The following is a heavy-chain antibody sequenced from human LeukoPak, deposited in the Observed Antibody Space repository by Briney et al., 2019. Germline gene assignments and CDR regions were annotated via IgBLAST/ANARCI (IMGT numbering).Heavy chain of an antibody. J-gene: IGHJ3*02. Sequence: ASVKVSCKASGYTVTSYGISWVRQAPGQGVEGMGWISAYNGNTNYAQKLQGRVTMTTDTSTSTAYMELRSLRSDDTAVYYCARSAHDYGDYVSRGAFDIWGQGTMVTVSS. V-gene: IGHV1-18*01. D-gene: IGHD4-17*01. CDR2: ISAYNGNT. CDR3: ARSAHDYGDYVSRGAFDI. CDR1: GYTVTSYG.